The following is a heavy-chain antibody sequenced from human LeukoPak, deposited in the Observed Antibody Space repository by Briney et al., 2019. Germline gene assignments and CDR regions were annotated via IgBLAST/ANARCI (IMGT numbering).Heavy chain of an antibody. V-gene: IGHV3-23*01. J-gene: IGHJ4*02. D-gene: IGHD3-22*01. CDR1: GFSFSGYA. CDR2: ISGSGGST. CDR3: AKDSYYYDSSGYFDY. Sequence: GGSLRLSCASSGFSFSGYAMIWVRQAPGKGLEWVSAISGSGGSTYYADSVKGRFTISRDNSKNTLYLQMNSLRAEDTAVYYCAKDSYYYDSSGYFDYWGQGTLVTVSS.